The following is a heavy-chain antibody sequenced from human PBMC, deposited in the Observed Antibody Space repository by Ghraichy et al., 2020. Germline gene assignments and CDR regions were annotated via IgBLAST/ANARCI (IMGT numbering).Heavy chain of an antibody. D-gene: IGHD3-3*01. V-gene: IGHV3-11*01. CDR1: GFTFSDYY. CDR3: ARGLRPAYYDFWSGYYFMSGYFDY. J-gene: IGHJ4*02. CDR2: ISSSGSTI. Sequence: GALRLSCAASGFTFSDYYMSWIRQAPGKGLEWVSYISSSGSTIYYADSVKGRFTISRDNAKNSLYLQMNSLRAEDTAVYYCARGLRPAYYDFWSGYYFMSGYFDYWGQGTLVTVSS.